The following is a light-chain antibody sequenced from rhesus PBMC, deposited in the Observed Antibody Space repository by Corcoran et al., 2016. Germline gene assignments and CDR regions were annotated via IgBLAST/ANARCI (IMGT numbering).Light chain of an antibody. CDR3: QQCNSRPIYT. V-gene: IGKV1-74*01. Sequence: DIQMTQSPSSLSASVGDRVTITCRASENVNNFLNWYQQKQGKAPKLLIYKASILTSGVPSRFSGSGTGTDYTFTISSLQSEDFATYHCQQCNSRPIYTFGQRTKVEIK. J-gene: IGKJ2*01. CDR1: ENVNNF. CDR2: KAS.